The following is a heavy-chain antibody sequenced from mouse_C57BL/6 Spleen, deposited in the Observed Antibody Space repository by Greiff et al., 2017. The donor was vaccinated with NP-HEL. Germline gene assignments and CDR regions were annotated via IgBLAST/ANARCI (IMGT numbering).Heavy chain of an antibody. J-gene: IGHJ1*03. CDR2: ISYDGSN. CDR1: GYSITSGYY. Sequence: EVQLVESGPGLVKPSQSLSLTCSVTGYSITSGYYWNWIRQFPGNKLEWMGYISYDGSNNYNPSLKNRISITRDTSKNQFFLKLNSVTTEDTATYYCASTYYYGRYFDVWGTGTTVTVSS. CDR3: ASTYYYGRYFDV. D-gene: IGHD1-1*01. V-gene: IGHV3-6*01.